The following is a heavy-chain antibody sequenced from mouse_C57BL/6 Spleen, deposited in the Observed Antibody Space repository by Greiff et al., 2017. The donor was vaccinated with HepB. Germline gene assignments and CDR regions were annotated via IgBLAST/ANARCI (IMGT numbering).Heavy chain of an antibody. CDR1: GYTFTSYW. V-gene: IGHV1-55*01. D-gene: IGHD2-4*01. CDR2: IYPGSGST. J-gene: IGHJ2*01. Sequence: QVQLQQSGAELVKPGASVKMSCKASGYTFTSYWITWVKQRPGQGLEWIGDIYPGSGSTNYNEKFKSKATLTVDTSSSTAYMQLSSLTSEDSAVYYCAREDYDWAYFDYWGQGTTLTVSS. CDR3: AREDYDWAYFDY.